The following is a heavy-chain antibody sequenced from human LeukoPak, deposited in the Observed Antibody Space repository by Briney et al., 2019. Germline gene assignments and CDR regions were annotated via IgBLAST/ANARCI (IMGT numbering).Heavy chain of an antibody. CDR1: GFTFSNSA. D-gene: IGHD1-26*01. V-gene: IGHV3-23*01. CDR2: SGSGGST. CDR3: AKGDYSGSYYFDY. Sequence: GGSLRLSCAASGFTFSNSAMSWVRQAPGKGLEWVSVSGSGGSTYYADSVKGRFTISRDNSKNTLYLQMNSLRAEDTAVYYCAKGDYSGSYYFDYWGQGTLVTVSS. J-gene: IGHJ4*02.